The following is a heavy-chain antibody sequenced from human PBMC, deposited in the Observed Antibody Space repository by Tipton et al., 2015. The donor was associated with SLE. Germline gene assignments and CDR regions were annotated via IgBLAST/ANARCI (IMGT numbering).Heavy chain of an antibody. J-gene: IGHJ3*02. D-gene: IGHD1-1*01. V-gene: IGHV4-59*11. CDR1: GGSISSHY. Sequence: TLSLTCTVSGGSISSHYWSWIRQPPGKGLEWIGYIYYSGSTNYNPSLKSRVTTSVDTSKNQFSLKLSSVTAADTAVYYCARDLEAFDIWGQGTMVTVSS. CDR3: ARDLEAFDI. CDR2: IYYSGST.